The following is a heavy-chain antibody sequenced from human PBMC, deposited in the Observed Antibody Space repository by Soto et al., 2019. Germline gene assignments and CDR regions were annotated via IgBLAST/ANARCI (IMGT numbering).Heavy chain of an antibody. CDR1: GFTFSSYG. CDR2: IWHDGGNK. Sequence: QAQLVEPGGGVVQPGRSLRLSCAASGFTFSSYGMHWVRQAPGKGLGWVAFIWHDGGNKFYAESVKGRFTISRDNSKNTLYLQMTSLSAEDTAMYYCARDGDVNTGFGKDYWGQGTLVTVSS. D-gene: IGHD3-16*01. V-gene: IGHV3-33*01. CDR3: ARDGDVNTGFGKDY. J-gene: IGHJ4*02.